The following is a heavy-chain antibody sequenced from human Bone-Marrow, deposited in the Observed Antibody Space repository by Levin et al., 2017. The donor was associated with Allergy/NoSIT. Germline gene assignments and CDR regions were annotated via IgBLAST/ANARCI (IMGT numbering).Heavy chain of an antibody. V-gene: IGHV3-15*01. CDR3: TTLNDFGDNGSDY. CDR1: GFTFSNAF. J-gene: IGHJ4*02. Sequence: PGGSLRLSCAASGFTFSNAFMTWVRQAPGKGLEWVGRIKSKSDGATTDYAAPVRGRFTISRDDLKNTLYLQMNSLRAEDTAVYYCTTLNDFGDNGSDYWGQGTLVTVSS. D-gene: IGHD4-17*01. CDR2: IKSKSDGATT.